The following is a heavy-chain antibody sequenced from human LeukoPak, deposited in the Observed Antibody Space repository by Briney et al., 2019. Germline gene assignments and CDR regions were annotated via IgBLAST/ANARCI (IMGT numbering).Heavy chain of an antibody. CDR1: GLIVSSNY. Sequence: GGSLRLSCAAFGLIVSSNYMNWVRQAPGKGLEWVSVIYSGGSTYYADSVKGRFTISRDNSKNNLYLQMNGLRVEDTAVYFCARYDLRGAFDIWGQGTMVTVFS. J-gene: IGHJ3*02. V-gene: IGHV3-53*01. CDR3: ARYDLRGAFDI. D-gene: IGHD4-17*01. CDR2: IYSGGST.